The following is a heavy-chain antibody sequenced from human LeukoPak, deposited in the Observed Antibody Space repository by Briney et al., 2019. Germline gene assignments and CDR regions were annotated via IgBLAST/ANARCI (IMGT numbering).Heavy chain of an antibody. D-gene: IGHD2-2*01. Sequence: ASVKVSCKASGYTFTGYYMHWVRQAPGQGLEWMGWINPNSGGKNYAQKFQGRVTMTRDTSINTVYMDLSSLRSDDTAVYYCARDRMGDCATTSCYLAYWGQGTQVTVSS. CDR1: GYTFTGYY. CDR2: INPNSGGK. V-gene: IGHV1-2*02. J-gene: IGHJ4*02. CDR3: ARDRMGDCATTSCYLAY.